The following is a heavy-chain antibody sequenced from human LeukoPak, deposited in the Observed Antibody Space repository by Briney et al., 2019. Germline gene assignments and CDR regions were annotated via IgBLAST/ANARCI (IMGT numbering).Heavy chain of an antibody. CDR3: ARHRRQLSSIAARPGVNWFDP. V-gene: IGHV4-34*01. Sequence: SETLSLTCAVYGGSFSGYYWSWIRQPPGKGLEWIGEINHSGSTNYNPSLKSRVTISVDTSKNQFSLKLSSVTAADTAVYYCARHRRQLSSIAARPGVNWFDPWGQGTLVTVSS. D-gene: IGHD6-6*01. CDR1: GGSFSGYY. CDR2: INHSGST. J-gene: IGHJ5*02.